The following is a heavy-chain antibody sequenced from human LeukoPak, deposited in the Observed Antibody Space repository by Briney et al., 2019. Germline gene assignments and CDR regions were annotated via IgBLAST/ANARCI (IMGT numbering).Heavy chain of an antibody. Sequence: GGSLRLSCAASGFIFSIHWMTWVRHAPGKGLEWVANIKPDGSEKYYVDSAKGRFTISRDNSKNTLYLQMNSLRAEDTAVYYCAKDWDSSGWPIDYWGQGTLVTVSS. J-gene: IGHJ4*02. V-gene: IGHV3-7*01. CDR3: AKDWDSSGWPIDY. D-gene: IGHD6-19*01. CDR2: IKPDGSEK. CDR1: GFIFSIHW.